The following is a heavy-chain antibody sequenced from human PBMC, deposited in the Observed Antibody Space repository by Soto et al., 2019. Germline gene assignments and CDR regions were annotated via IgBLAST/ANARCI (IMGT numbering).Heavy chain of an antibody. J-gene: IGHJ5*02. CDR1: GGSFSCYY. V-gene: IGHV4-34*01. D-gene: IGHD3-10*01. CDR3: ARGGGFGFNWFDP. CDR2: INHSGST. Sequence: SETLSLTCTVYGGSFSCYYWSWIRQPPGKGLEWIGEINHSGSTNYNPSLKSRVTISVDTSKNQFSLKLSSVTAADTAVYYCARGGGFGFNWFDPWGQGTLVTVSS.